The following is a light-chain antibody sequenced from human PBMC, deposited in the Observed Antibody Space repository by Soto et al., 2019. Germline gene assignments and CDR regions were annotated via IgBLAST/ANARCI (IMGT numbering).Light chain of an antibody. CDR3: QQYGSSLLWT. CDR1: QSVSSSY. CDR2: GAS. Sequence: EIVLTQSPGTLSLSPGERATLSCRASQSVSSSYLAWYQQQPGQAPRLLIYGASSRATGIPDRFSGSGSGTDFTLTISRLEPEDFAVYYCQQYGSSLLWTFGQGTKVEIK. V-gene: IGKV3-20*01. J-gene: IGKJ1*01.